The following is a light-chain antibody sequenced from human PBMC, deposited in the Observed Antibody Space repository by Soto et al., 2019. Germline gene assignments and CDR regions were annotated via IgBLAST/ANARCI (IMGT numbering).Light chain of an antibody. V-gene: IGKV1-39*01. Sequence: DIQMTQSPSSLSASVVYRVTITCRASQTPRTFLNWYQQKPGKAPKLLIYAPSTLQSGVPSRFSGRDSGADFTLPITNLQPEDFATYYCQQPPYTFGPGTKVDIK. CDR3: QQPPYT. J-gene: IGKJ3*01. CDR1: QTPRTF. CDR2: APS.